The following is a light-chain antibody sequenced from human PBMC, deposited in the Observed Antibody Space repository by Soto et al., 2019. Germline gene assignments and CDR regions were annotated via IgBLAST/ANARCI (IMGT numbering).Light chain of an antibody. CDR2: SNN. CDR3: AAWDDSLNGHV. V-gene: IGLV1-44*01. CDR1: SSNIGSNT. Sequence: QSVLTQPPSASGTPGQRVTISCSGSSSNIGSNTVNWYQLLPGTAPKLLIYSNNQRPSGVPDRFSGSKSGTSASLAISGLQSEDEADYYCAAWDDSLNGHVFGTGTQLTVL. J-gene: IGLJ1*01.